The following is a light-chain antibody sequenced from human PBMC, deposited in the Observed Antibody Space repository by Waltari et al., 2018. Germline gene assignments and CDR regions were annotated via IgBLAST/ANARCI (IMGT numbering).Light chain of an antibody. CDR3: QQRSNWPPA. CDR2: DAS. V-gene: IGKV3-11*01. J-gene: IGKJ5*01. Sequence: EIVLSQSPATLSLSPGARATLSCRASQSVSSYLAWYQQKPGQAPRLLIYDASNRATSIPARISGSGSGTDVTLTISSLEPEDFAVYYCQQRSNWPPAFGQGTRLEIK. CDR1: QSVSSY.